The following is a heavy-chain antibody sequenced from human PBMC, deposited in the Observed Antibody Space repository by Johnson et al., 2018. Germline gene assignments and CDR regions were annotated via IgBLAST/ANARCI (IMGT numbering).Heavy chain of an antibody. D-gene: IGHD6-13*01. CDR1: GFTFSSYG. CDR3: ARQEGEAAGTRH. Sequence: QVQLVQSGGGVVQPGRSLRLSCVASGFTFSSYGMHWVRQAPGKGLEWVEVISYDGGNIYYPDSVKGRFTISRDDSKNTLYLQMNSLRVEDTAVYYCARQEGEAAGTRHWGQGTLVTVSS. J-gene: IGHJ1*01. V-gene: IGHV3-30*03. CDR2: ISYDGGNI.